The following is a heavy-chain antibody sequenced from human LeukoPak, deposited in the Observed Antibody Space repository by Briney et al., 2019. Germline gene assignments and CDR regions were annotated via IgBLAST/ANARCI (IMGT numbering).Heavy chain of an antibody. V-gene: IGHV3-48*01. CDR3: ARGRLVRPPGYDY. Sequence: GGSLRLSCAASEFTFSTYSMNWVRQAPGKGLEWVSYISSSSSTIYYADSVRGRFTISRDNAKNSLFLQMNSLRAEDTAVYYCARGRLVRPPGYDYWGQGTLVTVSS. J-gene: IGHJ4*02. CDR2: ISSSSSTI. D-gene: IGHD3-9*01. CDR1: EFTFSTYS.